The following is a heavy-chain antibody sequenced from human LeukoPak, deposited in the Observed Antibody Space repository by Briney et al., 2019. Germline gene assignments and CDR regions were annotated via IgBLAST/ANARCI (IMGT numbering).Heavy chain of an antibody. D-gene: IGHD2-15*01. CDR1: GYTFTGYY. J-gene: IGHJ3*02. Sequence: ASVKVSCTASGYTFTGYYMHWVRQAPGQGLEWMGWINPNSGGTNYAQKFQGRVTMTGDTSISTAYMELSRLRSDDTAVYYCARWLGYAGAFDIWGQGTMVTVSS. CDR3: ARWLGYAGAFDI. V-gene: IGHV1-2*02. CDR2: INPNSGGT.